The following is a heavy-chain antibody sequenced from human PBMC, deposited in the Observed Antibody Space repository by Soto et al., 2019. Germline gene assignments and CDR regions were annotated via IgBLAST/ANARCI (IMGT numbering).Heavy chain of an antibody. J-gene: IGHJ4*02. V-gene: IGHV4-39*01. CDR2: IYYSGST. D-gene: IGHD3-3*01. Sequence: SETLSLTCTVSGGSISSSSYYWGWIRQPPGKGLEWIGSIYYSGSTYYNPSLKSRVTISVDTSKNQFSLKLSSVTAADTAVYYCARHPYYDFWSGYLTHFDYWRQGTLVTVSS. CDR3: ARHPYYDFWSGYLTHFDY. CDR1: GGSISSSSYY.